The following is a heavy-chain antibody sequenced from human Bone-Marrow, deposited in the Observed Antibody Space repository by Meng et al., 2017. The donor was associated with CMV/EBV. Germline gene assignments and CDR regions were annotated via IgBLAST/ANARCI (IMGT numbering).Heavy chain of an antibody. D-gene: IGHD1-26*01. CDR2: ISYDGSNK. Sequence: GESLKISCAASGFTFSSYAMHWVRQAPGKGLEWVAVISYDGSNKYYADSVKGRFTISRDNSKNTLYLQMNSLRAEDTAVYYCAGPDDMGSSPHDPFDIWGQGTMVTGS. J-gene: IGHJ3*02. V-gene: IGHV3-30-3*01. CDR3: AGPDDMGSSPHDPFDI. CDR1: GFTFSSYA.